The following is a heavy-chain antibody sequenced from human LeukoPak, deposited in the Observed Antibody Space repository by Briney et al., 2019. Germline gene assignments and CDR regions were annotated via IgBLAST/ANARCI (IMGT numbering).Heavy chain of an antibody. V-gene: IGHV4-38-2*02. J-gene: IGHJ4*02. CDR2: IYHSGST. CDR3: ARVLPAVITGPFDY. CDR1: GYSISSGYY. D-gene: IGHD2-2*01. Sequence: PSETLSLTCTVSGYSISSGYYWGWIRQPPGKGLEWIGSIYHSGSTYYNPSLKSRVTISVDRSKNQFSLKLSSVTAADTAVYYCARVLPAVITGPFDYWGQGTLVTVSS.